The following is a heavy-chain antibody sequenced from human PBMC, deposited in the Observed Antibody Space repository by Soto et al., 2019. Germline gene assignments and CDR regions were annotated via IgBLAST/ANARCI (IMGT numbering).Heavy chain of an antibody. V-gene: IGHV4-31*03. CDR1: GGSISSGVYY. J-gene: IGHJ4*02. CDR2: IYYIGST. CDR3: AREPGV. D-gene: IGHD3-10*01. Sequence: QVQLQESGPGLVKPSQTLSLTCTVSGGSISSGVYYWSWIRQHPGKGLEWIGYIYYIGSTYYNPSHMSRATIPVDTSKDQFSLKLSTMTAADTAVYYCAREPGVWGQGTLVTVSS.